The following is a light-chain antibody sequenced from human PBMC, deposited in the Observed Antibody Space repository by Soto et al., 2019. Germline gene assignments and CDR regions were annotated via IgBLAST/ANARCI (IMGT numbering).Light chain of an antibody. Sequence: DIQLTQSPSFLSASVGDRVTITCRASQDISTDLAWYQHTPGRAPNLLVFLASTFQSGVPSRFSGSGSGTEFTRTINSLQPEDFATYYCQHLHSYGWTFGQGTKVDIK. J-gene: IGKJ1*01. CDR1: QDISTD. V-gene: IGKV1-9*01. CDR2: LAS. CDR3: QHLHSYGWT.